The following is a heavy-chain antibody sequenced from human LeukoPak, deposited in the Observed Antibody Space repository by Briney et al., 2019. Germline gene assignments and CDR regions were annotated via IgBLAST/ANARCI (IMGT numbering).Heavy chain of an antibody. Sequence: GGSLRLSCAASGFTFISYSMNWVRQAPGKGLEWVSYISSSSSTIYYADSVKGRFTISRDNDKNSLYLQMNSLRAEDTAVYYCARVGRSYVDYWGQGTLVTVSS. CDR2: ISSSSSTI. V-gene: IGHV3-48*01. CDR3: ARVGRSYVDY. J-gene: IGHJ4*02. CDR1: GFTFISYS. D-gene: IGHD1-14*01.